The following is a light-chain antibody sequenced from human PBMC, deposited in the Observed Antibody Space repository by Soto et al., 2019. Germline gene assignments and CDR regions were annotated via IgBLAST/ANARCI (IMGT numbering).Light chain of an antibody. V-gene: IGLV1-44*01. Sequence: QPVLTQPPSASGTPGQRVTISCSGGSSSFGSNTVNWYQQLPGTAPKLLIYSNDQRPSGVPDRFSGSNSGKTASLTISGLQAEDEADYYCCSYVGARRYVFVIATKLTVL. CDR3: CSYVGARRYV. CDR1: SSSFGSNT. J-gene: IGLJ1*01. CDR2: SND.